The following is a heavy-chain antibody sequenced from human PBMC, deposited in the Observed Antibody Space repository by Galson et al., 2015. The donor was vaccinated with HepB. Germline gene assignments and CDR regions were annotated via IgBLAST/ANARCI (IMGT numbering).Heavy chain of an antibody. V-gene: IGHV1-24*01. CDR3: ARKDSSSWRPYYYYGMDV. CDR1: GYTLTELS. D-gene: IGHD6-13*01. Sequence: SVKVSCKVSGYTLTELSMHWVRQAPGKGLEWMGGFDPEDGETIYAQKFQGRVTMTKDTSTSTVYMELSSLRSEDTAVYYCARKDSSSWRPYYYYGMDVWGQGTTVTVSS. J-gene: IGHJ6*02. CDR2: FDPEDGET.